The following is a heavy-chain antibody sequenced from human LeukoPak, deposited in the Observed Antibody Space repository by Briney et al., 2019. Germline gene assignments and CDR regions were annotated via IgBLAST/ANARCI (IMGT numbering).Heavy chain of an antibody. J-gene: IGHJ5*01. CDR2: ISGSGDNT. Sequence: GSLSLTCAASGFTFSSYAISWVRQAPGKGLEWVSSISGSGDNTYYADSVKGRFTISRDNSKNTLYLQMNSLRADDTAVYYCAKSAGYTDSQVDSWGHRATLV. CDR3: AKSAGYTDSQVDS. CDR1: GFTFSSYA. V-gene: IGHV3-23*01. D-gene: IGHD6-13*01.